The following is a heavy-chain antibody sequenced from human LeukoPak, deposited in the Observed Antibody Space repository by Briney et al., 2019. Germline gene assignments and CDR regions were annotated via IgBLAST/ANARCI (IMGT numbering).Heavy chain of an antibody. Sequence: SETLTLTCTASGGTINGYYWNWIRQPPGKALEWIAFIYSSGTTNYNPSLKSRVTISLDTSNKQFSLRLTSVTAADTAVYFCARVASRSISSRCFDHWGQGTLVTVSS. CDR3: ARVASRSISSRCFDH. CDR1: GGTINGYY. J-gene: IGHJ4*02. D-gene: IGHD6-6*01. CDR2: IYSSGTT. V-gene: IGHV4-4*08.